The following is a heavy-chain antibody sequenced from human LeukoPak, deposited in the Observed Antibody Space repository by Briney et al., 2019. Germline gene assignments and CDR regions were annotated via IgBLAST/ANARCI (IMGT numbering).Heavy chain of an antibody. CDR1: GGSISSYY. CDR3: SRSINWFDP. Sequence: SETLSLTCTVSGGSISSYYWSWIRQPPGKGLEWIGYIFYTGSTNYDPSLKSRVTISVDTSKNQFSLKLSSVTAADTAVYYCSRSINWFDPWGQGTLVTVSS. J-gene: IGHJ5*02. CDR2: IFYTGST. V-gene: IGHV4-59*01. D-gene: IGHD6-6*01.